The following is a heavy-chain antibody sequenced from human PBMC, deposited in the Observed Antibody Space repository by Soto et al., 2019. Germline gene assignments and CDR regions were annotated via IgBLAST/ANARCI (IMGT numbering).Heavy chain of an antibody. V-gene: IGHV1-2*04. CDR1: GYTFTGYY. CDR2: INPNSGGT. J-gene: IGHJ6*02. Sequence: XSVKVSCKASGYTFTGYYMHWVRQAPGQGLEWMGWINPNSGGTNYAQKFQGWVTMTRDTSISTAYMELSRLRSDDTAVYYCARDQRNYFGSGRNSSYGMDVSGQGSTVTVFS. CDR3: ARDQRNYFGSGRNSSYGMDV. D-gene: IGHD3-10*01.